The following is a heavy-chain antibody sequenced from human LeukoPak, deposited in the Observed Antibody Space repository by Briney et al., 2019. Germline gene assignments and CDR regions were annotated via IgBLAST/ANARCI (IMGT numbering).Heavy chain of an antibody. CDR1: GGSISSGGYS. CDR2: IYHSGST. J-gene: IGHJ5*02. D-gene: IGHD3-10*01. CDR3: ARVLWFGELLPNWFDP. V-gene: IGHV4-30-2*01. Sequence: PLETLSLTCAVSGGSISSGGYSWSWIRQPPGKGLEWIGYIYHSGSTYCNPSLKSRVTISVDRSKNQFSLKLSSVTAADTAVYYCARVLWFGELLPNWFDPWGQGTLVTVSS.